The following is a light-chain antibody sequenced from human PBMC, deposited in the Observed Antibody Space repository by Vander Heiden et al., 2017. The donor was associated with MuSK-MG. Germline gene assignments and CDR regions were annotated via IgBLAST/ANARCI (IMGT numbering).Light chain of an antibody. V-gene: IGKV1-33*01. CDR2: DAS. CDR3: QQDDNLPIT. J-gene: IGKJ5*01. Sequence: DIQMTQSPSSLPASVGDRVTITCQASQDISNYLNWYQQKPGKAPKLLIYDASNLETGVPSRFSGSGSGTDFTFTISSLQPEDVATYYCQQDDNLPITFGQGTRMEIK. CDR1: QDISNY.